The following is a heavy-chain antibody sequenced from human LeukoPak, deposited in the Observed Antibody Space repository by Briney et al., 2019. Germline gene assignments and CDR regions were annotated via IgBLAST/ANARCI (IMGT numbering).Heavy chain of an antibody. V-gene: IGHV3-66*02. CDR1: GFIVSNNY. J-gene: IGHJ4*02. CDR2: IYSGGST. D-gene: IGHD1-26*01. Sequence: GGSLRLSCAASGFIVSNNYMTWVRQAPGKGLEWVSVIYSGGSTYYADSVKGRFTISRDNSKNTVDLQMSDLRGEDTAVYYCSRSWDARLNFAFWGQGTRVTVSS. CDR3: SRSWDARLNFAF.